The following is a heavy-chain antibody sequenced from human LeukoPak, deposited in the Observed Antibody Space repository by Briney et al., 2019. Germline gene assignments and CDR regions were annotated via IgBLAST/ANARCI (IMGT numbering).Heavy chain of an antibody. D-gene: IGHD3-10*01. CDR1: GFTFSSYA. J-gene: IGHJ4*02. CDR3: ARDKGPQDRDGSGSYLDY. Sequence: PGGSLRLSCAASGFTFSSYAMHWVRQAPGKGLEWVAVISYDGSNKYYADSVKGRFTISRDNSKNTLYLQMNSLRAEDTAVYYCARDKGPQDRDGSGSYLDYWGQGTLVTDSS. CDR2: ISYDGSNK. V-gene: IGHV3-30-3*01.